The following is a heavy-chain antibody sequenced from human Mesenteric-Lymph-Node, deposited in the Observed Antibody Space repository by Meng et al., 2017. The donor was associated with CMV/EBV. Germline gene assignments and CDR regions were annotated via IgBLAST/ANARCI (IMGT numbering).Heavy chain of an antibody. CDR1: GFTFSSYG. J-gene: IGHJ4*02. CDR2: IRYDGSNK. Sequence: GESLKISCAASGFTFSSYGMHWVRQAPGKGLEWVAFIRYDGSNKYYADSVKGRFTISRDNSKNTLYLQMNSLRAEDTAVYYCGRGGSTYFDYWGQGTLVTVSS. CDR3: GRGGSTYFDY. D-gene: IGHD2-15*01. V-gene: IGHV3-30*02.